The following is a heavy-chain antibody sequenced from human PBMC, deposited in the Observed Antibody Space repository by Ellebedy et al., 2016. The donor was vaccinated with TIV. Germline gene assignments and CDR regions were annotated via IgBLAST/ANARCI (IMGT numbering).Heavy chain of an antibody. Sequence: AASVQVSCKASCYMFTTYYMHWVRQAPGQGLEWMATINPSGGSTSYSQKFQGRFTVNVDTSTRTVNMELSRLRFEDTAVYTCARGVEYGDVFYYNGMYVWGQGTTVTVSS. CDR3: ARGVEYGDVFYYNGMYV. V-gene: IGHV1-46*01. D-gene: IGHD2-8*02. CDR1: CYMFTTYY. J-gene: IGHJ6*02. CDR2: INPSGGST.